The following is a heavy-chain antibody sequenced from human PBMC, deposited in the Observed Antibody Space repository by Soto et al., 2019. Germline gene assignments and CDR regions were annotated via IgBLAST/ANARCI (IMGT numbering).Heavy chain of an antibody. CDR2: IYYSGST. CDR1: GGSISSSSYY. V-gene: IGHV4-39*01. Sequence: PSETLSLTCTVSGGSISSSSYYWGWIRQPPGKGLEWIGSIYYSGSTYYNPSLKSRVTISVDTSKNQFSLKLSSVTAADTAVYYCARQGGWRLVRNYGMDVWGQGTTVTVSS. D-gene: IGHD6-6*01. J-gene: IGHJ6*02. CDR3: ARQGGWRLVRNYGMDV.